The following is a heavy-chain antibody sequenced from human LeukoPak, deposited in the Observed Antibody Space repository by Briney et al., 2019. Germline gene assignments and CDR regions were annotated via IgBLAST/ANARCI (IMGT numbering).Heavy chain of an antibody. D-gene: IGHD3-3*01. CDR3: ARGGYYGSGRYYFDS. V-gene: IGHV3-74*01. Sequence: PGGSLRLSCAASGFGFSRYWMHWVRQAPGKGLVWVSRIKSDGSNTNYADSVKGRFTISRDNAKNTLHLQMNSLRAEDTAVYYCARGGYYGSGRYYFDSWGQGTLVTVSS. J-gene: IGHJ4*02. CDR1: GFGFSRYW. CDR2: IKSDGSNT.